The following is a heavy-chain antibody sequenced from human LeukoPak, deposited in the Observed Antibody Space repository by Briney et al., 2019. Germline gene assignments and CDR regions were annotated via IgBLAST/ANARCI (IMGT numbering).Heavy chain of an antibody. CDR3: ARSDYYGSALDY. CDR2: INPNSGGT. J-gene: IGHJ4*02. V-gene: IGHV1-2*02. CDR1: GYTFTGYY. D-gene: IGHD3-10*01. Sequence: ASVKVSCKASGYTFTGYYMHWVRQAPGQGLEWMGWINPNSGGTNYAQKFQGRVTMTRDTSASTAYMELSSLRSEDTAVYYCARSDYYGSALDYWGQGTLVTVSS.